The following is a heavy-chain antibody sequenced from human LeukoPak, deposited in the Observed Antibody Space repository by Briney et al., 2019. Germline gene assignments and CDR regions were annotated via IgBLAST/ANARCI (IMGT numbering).Heavy chain of an antibody. Sequence: SEAVSLTCTVSGGSITSYYWSWIRQPPGKGLEWIGYIYNSGSTNYNHSLESRVTISVDTSKNQISLKLSSVTAADTAVYYCASQPRYSSSWYGYWGQGTLVTVPS. V-gene: IGHV4-59*01. CDR3: ASQPRYSSSWYGY. J-gene: IGHJ4*02. CDR1: GGSITSYY. CDR2: IYNSGST. D-gene: IGHD6-13*01.